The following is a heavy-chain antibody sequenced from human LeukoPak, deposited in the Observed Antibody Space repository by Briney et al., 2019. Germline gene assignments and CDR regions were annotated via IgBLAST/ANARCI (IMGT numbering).Heavy chain of an antibody. V-gene: IGHV4-31*03. CDR3: ARLGDGYTSNSPDAFHI. Sequence: SETLSLTCIVSGGSISSGGYYWSWIRQHPGKGLEWIGYIYHSGSTNYNPSLKSRVTISIDTSKNQFALKMSSVTASYTAVYYCARLGDGYTSNSPDAFHIWGQGTMVTVSS. D-gene: IGHD5-24*01. J-gene: IGHJ3*02. CDR2: IYHSGST. CDR1: GGSISSGGYY.